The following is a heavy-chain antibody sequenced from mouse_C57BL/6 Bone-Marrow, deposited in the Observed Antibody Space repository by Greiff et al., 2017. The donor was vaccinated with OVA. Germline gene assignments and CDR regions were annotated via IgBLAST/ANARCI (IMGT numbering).Heavy chain of an antibody. D-gene: IGHD1-1*01. Sequence: EVQLQESGGGLVQPGGSLSLSCAASGFTFTDYYMSWVRQPPGKALEWLGFIRNKANGYTTEYSASVKGRFTISRDNSQSILYLQMNALRAEDSATYYCARGSYGSNAYWGQGTLVTVSA. CDR3: ARGSYGSNAY. CDR1: GFTFTDYY. V-gene: IGHV7-3*01. CDR2: IRNKANGYTT. J-gene: IGHJ3*01.